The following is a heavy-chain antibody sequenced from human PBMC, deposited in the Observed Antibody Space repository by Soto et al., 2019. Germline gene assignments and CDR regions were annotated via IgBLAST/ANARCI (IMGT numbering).Heavy chain of an antibody. V-gene: IGHV4-59*01. J-gene: IGHJ6*02. CDR2: IYYSGST. CDR3: AREAWNLVYYYGMDV. Sequence: SETLSLTCTVSGGSISSYYWSWIRQPPGKGLEWIGYIYYSGSTNYNPSLKSRVTISVDTSKNQFSLKLSSVTAADTAVYYCAREAWNLVYYYGMDVWGQGTTVPVSS. CDR1: GGSISSYY. D-gene: IGHD1-7*01.